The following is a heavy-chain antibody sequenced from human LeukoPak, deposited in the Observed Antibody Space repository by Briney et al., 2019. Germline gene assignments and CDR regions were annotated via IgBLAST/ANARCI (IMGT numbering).Heavy chain of an antibody. CDR3: ARFGGTDGFFDI. V-gene: IGHV3-13*04. J-gene: IGHJ3*02. CDR2: IGTAGDT. Sequence: GGSLRLSCAASGFTFTNYDMHWVRQATGKGLEWVSSIGTAGDTYNLGSVKGRFTISRENAKNSLYLQMDSLRAGDTAVYYCARFGGTDGFFDIWGQGTMVTVSS. D-gene: IGHD3-10*01. CDR1: GFTFTNYD.